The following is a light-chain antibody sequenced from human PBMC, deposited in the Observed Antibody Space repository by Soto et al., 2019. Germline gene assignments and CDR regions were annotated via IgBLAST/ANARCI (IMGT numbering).Light chain of an antibody. CDR1: QSIYTS. CDR3: QQSYSTPRT. Sequence: QLTQSPWALSASVGGRVTITCRGSQSIYTSLNWYQQKPGNAPELMIHVASSLQSGVPYRFSGSGSGTDFTLTISSLEPEDFATYYCQQSYSTPRTFGQGTKVDIK. J-gene: IGKJ1*01. V-gene: IGKV1-39*01. CDR2: VAS.